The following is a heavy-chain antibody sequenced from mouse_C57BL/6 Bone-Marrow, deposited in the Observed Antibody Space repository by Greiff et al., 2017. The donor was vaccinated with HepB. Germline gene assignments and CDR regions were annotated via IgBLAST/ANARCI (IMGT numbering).Heavy chain of an antibody. J-gene: IGHJ1*03. CDR1: GYTFTSYW. V-gene: IGHV1-55*01. D-gene: IGHD1-1*01. CDR3: ARGPFITPRAYFDV. Sequence: QVQLKESGAELVKPGASVKMSCKASGYTFTSYWITWVKQRPGQGLEWIGDIYPGSGSTNYNEKFKSKATLTVDTSSSTAYMQLSSLTSEDSAVYYCARGPFITPRAYFDVWGTGTTVTVSS. CDR2: IYPGSGST.